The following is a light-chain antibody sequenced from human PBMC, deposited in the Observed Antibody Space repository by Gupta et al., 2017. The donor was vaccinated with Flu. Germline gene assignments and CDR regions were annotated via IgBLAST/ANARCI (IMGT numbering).Light chain of an antibody. CDR2: WAS. J-gene: IGKJ1*01. CDR1: QSVLYSSNNKNY. CDR3: QQYYSTPPA. Sequence: FLGERATINCKASQSVLYSSNNKNYLAWYQQKPGQPPKLLIYWASTRESGVPDRFSGSGSGTDFTLTISSLQAEDVAVYYCQQYYSTPPAFGQGTKVEIK. V-gene: IGKV4-1*01.